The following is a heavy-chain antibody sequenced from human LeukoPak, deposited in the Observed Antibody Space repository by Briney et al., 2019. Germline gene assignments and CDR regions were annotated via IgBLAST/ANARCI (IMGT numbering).Heavy chain of an antibody. Sequence: SCKASGYTFTSYYMHWVRQAPGKGLEWVALISYDGSHKYYADSVKGRFTISRDNSKNTLYLQMNSLRAEDTAVYFCATLGDRSDYWGPGTLVTVSS. J-gene: IGHJ4*02. CDR3: ATLGDRSDY. D-gene: IGHD3-16*01. V-gene: IGHV3-30*04. CDR1: GYTFTSYY. CDR2: ISYDGSHK.